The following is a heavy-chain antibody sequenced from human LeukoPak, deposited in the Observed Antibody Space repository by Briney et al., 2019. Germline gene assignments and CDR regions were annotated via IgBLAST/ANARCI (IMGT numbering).Heavy chain of an antibody. CDR1: GFTFSSYW. CDR2: IKQDGSEK. Sequence: GESLRLSCAASGFTFSSYWMSWVRQAPGKGLEWVANIKQDGSEKYYVDSVKGRFTISRDNAKNSLYLQMNSLRPEDTALYYCAKEAYYDILYNSQAEGYMDVWGKGTTVTVSS. CDR3: AKEAYYDILYNSQAEGYMDV. J-gene: IGHJ6*03. D-gene: IGHD3-9*01. V-gene: IGHV3-7*03.